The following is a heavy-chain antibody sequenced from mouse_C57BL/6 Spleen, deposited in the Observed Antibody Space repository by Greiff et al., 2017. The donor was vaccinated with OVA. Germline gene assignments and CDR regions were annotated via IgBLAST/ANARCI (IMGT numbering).Heavy chain of an antibody. Sequence: QVHVKQSGAELVKPGASVKLSCKASGYTFTSYWMHWVKQRPGRGLEWIGRIDPNSGGTKYNETFKGQATLTVDKPSSTAYMQLSSLSSEDSAVYYCARRGYGYDENLDYWGQGTTLTVSS. CDR2: IDPNSGGT. V-gene: IGHV1-72*01. CDR3: ARRGYGYDENLDY. CDR1: GYTFTSYW. D-gene: IGHD2-2*01. J-gene: IGHJ2*01.